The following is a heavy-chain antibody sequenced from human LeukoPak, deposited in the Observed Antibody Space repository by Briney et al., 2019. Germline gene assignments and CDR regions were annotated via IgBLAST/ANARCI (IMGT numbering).Heavy chain of an antibody. J-gene: IGHJ4*02. CDR1: GFSFSTYG. CDR3: AKLYSSGWGHFDY. Sequence: GGSLRLSCAASGFSFSTYGFHWVRQAPGKGLEWVTFIRFDGGKKNYADSVKGRFTISRDNSKNTLYLQMNRLRPEDTAVYYCAKLYSSGWGHFDYWGQGTLVTVSS. V-gene: IGHV3-30*02. D-gene: IGHD6-19*01. CDR2: IRFDGGKK.